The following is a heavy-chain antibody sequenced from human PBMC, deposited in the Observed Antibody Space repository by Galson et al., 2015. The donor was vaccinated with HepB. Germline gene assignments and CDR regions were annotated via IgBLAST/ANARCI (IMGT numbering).Heavy chain of an antibody. CDR2: ISGSGDST. Sequence: SQRLSCAASGLIFSSYGFHWVRQAPGKGLEWVSAISGSGDSTYYADSVKGRLTISRDTSKKMVYLQMNSLRAEDTAVYYCAQSDYCVGDCYPEYFQHWGQGTLVTVSS. CDR3: AQSDYCVGDCYPEYFQH. CDR1: GLIFSSYG. J-gene: IGHJ1*01. V-gene: IGHV3-23*01. D-gene: IGHD2-21*02.